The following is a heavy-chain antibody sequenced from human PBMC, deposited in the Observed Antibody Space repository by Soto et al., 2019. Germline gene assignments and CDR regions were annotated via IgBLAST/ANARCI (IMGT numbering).Heavy chain of an antibody. D-gene: IGHD3-10*01. J-gene: IGHJ4*02. CDR2: IYWNDEK. Sequence: SGPTLVNPTQTLTLTGTFSGFSLSTRGMDVGWIRQPPGKALEWLALIYWNDEKLYSPSLKSRLTISKGTSKLQVVLTMTNMDPVDTATYYCAHILSFGVVPYFDYWGQGTLVTVSS. CDR1: GFSLSTRGMD. V-gene: IGHV2-5*01. CDR3: AHILSFGVVPYFDY.